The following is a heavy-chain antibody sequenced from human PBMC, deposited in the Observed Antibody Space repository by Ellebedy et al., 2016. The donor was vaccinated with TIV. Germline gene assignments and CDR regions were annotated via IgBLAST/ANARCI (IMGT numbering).Heavy chain of an antibody. J-gene: IGHJ4*02. D-gene: IGHD1-26*01. CDR2: MNPDSGNA. CDR1: GYTFTNYD. Sequence: AASVKVSCKASGYTFTNYDITWVRQATGQGLEWMGWMNPDSGNAGYAQKFQGRVTMTRNTSISTAYMELSSLRSEDTAVYHCARGRRGARGDYWGQGTLVTVSS. V-gene: IGHV1-8*01. CDR3: ARGRRGARGDY.